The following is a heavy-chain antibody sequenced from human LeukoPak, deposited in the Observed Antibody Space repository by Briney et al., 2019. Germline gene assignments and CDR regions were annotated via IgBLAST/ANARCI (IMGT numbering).Heavy chain of an antibody. CDR2: IIPIFGTA. V-gene: IGHV1-69*06. CDR3: ARVRITIFGVVIPRPYYYYYYMDV. D-gene: IGHD3-3*01. Sequence: GASVKVSCKASGGTFSSYAISWVRQAPGQGLEWMGGIIPIFGTANYAQKFQGRVTITADKSTSTAYMELSSLRSEDTAVYYCARVRITIFGVVIPRPYYYYYYMDVWGKGTTVTVSS. J-gene: IGHJ6*03. CDR1: GGTFSSYA.